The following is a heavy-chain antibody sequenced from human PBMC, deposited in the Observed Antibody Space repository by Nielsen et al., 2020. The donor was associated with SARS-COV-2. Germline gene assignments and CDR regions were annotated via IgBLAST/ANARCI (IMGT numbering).Heavy chain of an antibody. CDR3: ARGGR. J-gene: IGHJ4*02. CDR2: IKQDGSEK. CDR1: GFTFSNAW. Sequence: GGSLRLSCAASGFTFSNAWMSWVRQAPGKGLEWVANIKQDGSEKYYGDSVKGRFTISRDNAKNSLYLQMNSLSAEDTAVYYCARGGRWGQGTLVTVSS. V-gene: IGHV3-7*01.